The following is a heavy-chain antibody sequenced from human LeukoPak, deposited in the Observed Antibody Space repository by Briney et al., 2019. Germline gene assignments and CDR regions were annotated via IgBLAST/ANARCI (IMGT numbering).Heavy chain of an antibody. Sequence: GGSLRLSCAASGFTFSSYAMSWVRQAPGKGLEWVSAISVSGNTYRRLREGPVHHLQGQFQEHTVSPNEQAESRGRGRIFCAKAPVTTCSGAYCYPFDYWGQGTLVTVSS. CDR1: GFTFSSYA. CDR3: AKAPVTTCSGAYCYPFDY. V-gene: IGHV3-23*01. CDR2: ISVSGNT. D-gene: IGHD2-21*01. J-gene: IGHJ4*02.